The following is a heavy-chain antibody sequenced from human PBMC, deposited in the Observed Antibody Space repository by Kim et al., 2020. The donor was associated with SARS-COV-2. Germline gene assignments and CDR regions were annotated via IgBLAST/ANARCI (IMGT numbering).Heavy chain of an antibody. V-gene: IGHV3-30*18. D-gene: IGHD6-19*01. CDR1: GFTFSSSG. CDR3: AKVSGSGWDY. CDR2: ISYDGSNQ. J-gene: IGHJ4*02. Sequence: GGSLRLSCAASGFTFSSSGMHWVRQAPGKGLEWAAAISYDGSNQYYADSVKGRFTISRDNSKNTLYLQMNSLRAEDTAVYYCAKVSGSGWDYWGQGTLGTVSS.